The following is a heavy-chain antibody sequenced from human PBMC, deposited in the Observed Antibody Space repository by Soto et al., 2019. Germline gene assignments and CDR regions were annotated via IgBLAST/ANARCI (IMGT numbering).Heavy chain of an antibody. CDR3: AHSWGTVTAYYNGEDV. CDR1: GFSLSTSGVG. V-gene: IGHV2-5*02. D-gene: IGHD4-17*01. CDR2: IYWDDDD. Sequence: QITLKESGPTLVKPTQTLTLTCTFSGFSLSTSGVGVAWIRQPPGKALEWLALIYWDDDDRYSPSLKNRVTNTTDTSKSTVVLTMTTMEPTDTATYFCAHSWGTVTAYYNGEDVWGQGTTVTVSS. J-gene: IGHJ6*02.